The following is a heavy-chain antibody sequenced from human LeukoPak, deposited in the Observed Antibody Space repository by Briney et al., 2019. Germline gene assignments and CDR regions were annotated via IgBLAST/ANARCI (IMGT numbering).Heavy chain of an antibody. CDR2: IASDGSST. V-gene: IGHV3-74*01. CDR1: GFTFSSYW. Sequence: GGSLRLSCAASGFTFSSYWMNWVRQAPGKGLVWVSRIASDGSSTTYADSVKGRFSISRDNAKNTLYLQMNSLRAEDTALYYCARARRGDYEGYFDYWGQGTLVTVSS. J-gene: IGHJ4*02. D-gene: IGHD4-17*01. CDR3: ARARRGDYEGYFDY.